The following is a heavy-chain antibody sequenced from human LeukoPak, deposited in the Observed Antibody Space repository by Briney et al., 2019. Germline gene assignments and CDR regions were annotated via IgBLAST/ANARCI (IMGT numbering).Heavy chain of an antibody. Sequence: PGRSLRLSCAASGFTFSSYAMHWVRQAPGKGLEWVAVISYDGSNKYYADSVKGRFTISRDNSKNTLYLQMNSLRAEDTAVHYCASLGRSAGYAPLFDYWGQGTLVTVSS. J-gene: IGHJ4*02. CDR2: ISYDGSNK. CDR1: GFTFSSYA. D-gene: IGHD5-12*01. V-gene: IGHV3-30-3*01. CDR3: ASLGRSAGYAPLFDY.